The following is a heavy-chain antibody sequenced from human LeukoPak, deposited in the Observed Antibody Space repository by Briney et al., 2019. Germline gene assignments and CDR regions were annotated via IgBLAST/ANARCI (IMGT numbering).Heavy chain of an antibody. V-gene: IGHV4-59*01. J-gene: IGHJ4*02. Sequence: SETLSLTCTVSGGSISSYYWSWIRQPPGKGLEWIGYIYYSGGTNYNPSLKSRVTISVDTSKNQFSLKLSSVTAADTAVYYCARSYLWFGNTKTYYFDYWGQGTLVTVSS. CDR3: ARSYLWFGNTKTYYFDY. CDR2: IYYSGGT. D-gene: IGHD3-10*01. CDR1: GGSISSYY.